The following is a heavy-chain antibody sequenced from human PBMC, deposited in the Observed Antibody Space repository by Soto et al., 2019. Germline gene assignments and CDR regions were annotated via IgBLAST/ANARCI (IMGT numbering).Heavy chain of an antibody. CDR3: ARDPVLRCLEWSGMDV. CDR1: GFSFSSYG. D-gene: IGHD3-3*01. CDR2: INSDGSST. V-gene: IGHV3-74*01. J-gene: IGHJ6*02. Sequence: PGGSLRLSCAASGFSFSSYGMHWVRQPPGKGLVWVSRINSDGSSTSYADSVKGRFTISRDNAKNTLYLQMNGMRAEDTAVYYCARDPVLRCLEWSGMDVWGQGTTVTVSS.